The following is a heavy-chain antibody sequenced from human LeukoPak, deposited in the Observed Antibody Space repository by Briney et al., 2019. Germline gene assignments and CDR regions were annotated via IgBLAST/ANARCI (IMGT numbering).Heavy chain of an antibody. CDR1: GGSISSYY. D-gene: IGHD3-3*01. CDR2: IYTSRST. J-gene: IGHJ3*02. Sequence: SETLSLTCTVSGGSISSYYWSWIRQPPGKGLEWIGYIYTSRSTNYNPSLKSRVTISVDTSKNQFSLKLSSVTAADTAVYYCARRMRNYDFWSGAFDIWGQGTMVTVSS. V-gene: IGHV4-4*09. CDR3: ARRMRNYDFWSGAFDI.